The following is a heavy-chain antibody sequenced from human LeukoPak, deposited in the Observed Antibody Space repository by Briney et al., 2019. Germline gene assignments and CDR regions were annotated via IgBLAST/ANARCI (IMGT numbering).Heavy chain of an antibody. D-gene: IGHD3-22*01. CDR2: INRDGSTT. J-gene: IGHJ4*02. CDR3: ARGGYYDSSIYYPIGFDN. V-gene: IGHV3-74*01. CDR1: GFTFTSFW. Sequence: PGGSLRLSCAASGFTFTSFWMHWVRQVPGKGLVWVSRINRDGSTTTYADSVKGRFTISRDNAKNMLYLQMNSLRADDTAVYYCARGGYYDSSIYYPIGFDNWGQGTLVTVSS.